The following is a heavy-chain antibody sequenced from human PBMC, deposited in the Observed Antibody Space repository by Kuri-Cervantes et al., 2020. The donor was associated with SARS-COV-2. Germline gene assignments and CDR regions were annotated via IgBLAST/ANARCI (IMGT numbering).Heavy chain of an antibody. Sequence: SETLSLTCTVSGGSISSHYWSWIRQPPGKGLEWIGYIYTSGSTNYNPSLKSRVTISVDASKNQFSLKLSSVTAADTAVYYCARKEGGDCSSTSCYTIDWYFDLWGRGTLVTVSS. D-gene: IGHD2-2*02. J-gene: IGHJ2*01. CDR3: ARKEGGDCSSTSCYTIDWYFDL. CDR2: IYTSGST. V-gene: IGHV4-4*08. CDR1: GGSISSHY.